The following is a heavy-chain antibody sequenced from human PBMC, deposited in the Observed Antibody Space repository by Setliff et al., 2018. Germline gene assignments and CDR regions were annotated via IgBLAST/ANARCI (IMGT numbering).Heavy chain of an antibody. J-gene: IGHJ6*03. D-gene: IGHD1-26*01. V-gene: IGHV1-46*01. CDR3: ARGSPTGGDYNFYMDV. CDR2: INPNGGST. CDR1: GYTFTTYY. Sequence: ASVKVSCKASGYTFTTYYMHWVRQAPGQGLEWMGVINPNGGSTSYAQRIQGRVTMTRDTSTSTFYMDLRSLRSEDTAVYYCARGSPTGGDYNFYMDVWGQGTLVTVSS.